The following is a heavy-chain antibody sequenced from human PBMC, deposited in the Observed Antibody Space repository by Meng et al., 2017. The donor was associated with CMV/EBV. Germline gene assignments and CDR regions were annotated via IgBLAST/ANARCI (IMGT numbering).Heavy chain of an antibody. CDR2: IKSKTDGGTT. Sequence: GESLKISCAASGFTFSNAWMSWVRQAPGKGLEWVGRIKSKTDGGTTDYAAPVKGRFTISRDDSKNTLYLQMNSLRAEDTAVYYCARGEVVVVPPGGYYGMDVWGQGTTVTVSS. J-gene: IGHJ6*02. V-gene: IGHV3-15*01. CDR3: ARGEVVVVPPGGYYGMDV. CDR1: GFTFSNAW. D-gene: IGHD2-2*01.